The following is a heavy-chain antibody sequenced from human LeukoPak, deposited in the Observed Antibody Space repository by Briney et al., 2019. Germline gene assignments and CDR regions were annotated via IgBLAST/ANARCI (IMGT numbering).Heavy chain of an antibody. CDR2: INHTRIT. D-gene: IGHD3-10*01. V-gene: IGHV4-34*01. J-gene: IGHJ4*02. CDR3: ATLMVRGVPFDY. CDR1: GGSFSGSH. Sequence: SETLSLTCHVFGGSFSGSHWSCLPLPPGTCLHCLGEINHTRITPSTPSLKSRVTISVATSKNQFSLKLNSVTAADTAVYYCATLMVRGVPFDYWGQGTLVTVSS.